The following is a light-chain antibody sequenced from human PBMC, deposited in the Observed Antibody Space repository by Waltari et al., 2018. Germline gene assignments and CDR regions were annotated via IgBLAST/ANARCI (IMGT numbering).Light chain of an antibody. V-gene: IGLV1-44*01. J-gene: IGLJ1*01. Sequence: QSVLTQPPSASGTPGQRVPISCSGGSSTIGSDTVNWYQQLPGTAPKLLIYKNNQRPSGVPDRFSGSKSGTSASLAISGLQSEDEADYYCVAWDHSLNAYVFGTGTKVSAL. CDR2: KNN. CDR1: SSTIGSDT. CDR3: VAWDHSLNAYV.